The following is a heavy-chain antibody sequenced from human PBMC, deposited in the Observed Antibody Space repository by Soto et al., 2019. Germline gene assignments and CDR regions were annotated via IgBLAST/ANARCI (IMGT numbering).Heavy chain of an antibody. J-gene: IGHJ6*02. CDR3: ARKRTGTIWFDYYYSMDV. CDR2: IKQDGSEK. Sequence: GGSLRLCCAASGFTFSSYWMSWVRQAPGKGLEWVANIKQDGSEKYYVDSVKGRFTISRDNANNSLYLQMNSLRAEDTAVYYWARKRTGTIWFDYYYSMDVWGQCTTVTVSS. D-gene: IGHD1-7*01. CDR1: GFTFSSYW. V-gene: IGHV3-7*01.